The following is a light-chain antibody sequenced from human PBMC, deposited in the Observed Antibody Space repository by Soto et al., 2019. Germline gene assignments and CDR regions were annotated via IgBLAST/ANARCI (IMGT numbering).Light chain of an antibody. V-gene: IGLV2-14*01. CDR1: SSDVGGYNY. CDR2: EVS. Sequence: QSVLTQPASVSGSPGPAITSSCTGTSSDVGGYNYVSWFQHHPGKAPKLISYEVSYRPSGVSNRFFGSKSGDTASLTISGLQAEDEADYYCISFTNNITLYAFGTGTKVAVL. CDR3: ISFTNNITLYA. J-gene: IGLJ1*01.